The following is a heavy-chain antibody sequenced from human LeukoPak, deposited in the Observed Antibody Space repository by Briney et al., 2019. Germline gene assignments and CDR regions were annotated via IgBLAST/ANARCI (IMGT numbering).Heavy chain of an antibody. Sequence: SVKVSCKASGGTFSSYAISWVRQAPGQGLEWMGGIIPIFGTANYAQKFQGRVTITADESTSTAYMELSSLRSEDTAVYYRARGLTTYSYGSGYYYGMDVWGQGTTVTVSS. D-gene: IGHD5-18*01. V-gene: IGHV1-69*13. CDR3: ARGLTTYSYGSGYYYGMDV. CDR1: GGTFSSYA. CDR2: IIPIFGTA. J-gene: IGHJ6*02.